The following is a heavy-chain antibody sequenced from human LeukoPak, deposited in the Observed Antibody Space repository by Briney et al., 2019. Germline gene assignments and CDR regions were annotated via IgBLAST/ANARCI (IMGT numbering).Heavy chain of an antibody. D-gene: IGHD2-15*01. CDR3: ARDDGGQGDY. J-gene: IGHJ4*02. CDR1: GFTFSDHY. Sequence: PGGSLRLSCAASGFTFSDHYMDWVRQAPGKGLERVGRSKNKANSYITQYAAFVQGRFTISRDDSKNSLYLQINSLKTEDTAVYYCARDDGGQGDYWGQGTLVTVSS. V-gene: IGHV3-72*01. CDR2: SKNKANSYIT.